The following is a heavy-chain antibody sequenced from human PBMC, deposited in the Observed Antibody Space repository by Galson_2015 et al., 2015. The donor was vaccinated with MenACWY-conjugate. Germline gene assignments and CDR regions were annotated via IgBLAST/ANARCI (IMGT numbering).Heavy chain of an antibody. D-gene: IGHD2-2*01. Sequence: SLRLSCAASGFTFSSYAMSWVRQAPGKGLEWVSAISGSGGSTYYADSVKGRFTISRDNSKNTLYLQMNSLRAEDTAVYYCAKGGGDMVVVPAAEFDYWGQGTRVTVSS. CDR1: GFTFSSYA. CDR2: ISGSGGST. V-gene: IGHV3-23*01. J-gene: IGHJ4*02. CDR3: AKGGGDMVVVPAAEFDY.